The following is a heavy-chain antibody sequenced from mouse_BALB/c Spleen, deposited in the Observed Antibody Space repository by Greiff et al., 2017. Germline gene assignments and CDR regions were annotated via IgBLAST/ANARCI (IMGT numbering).Heavy chain of an antibody. V-gene: IGHV2-2*02. D-gene: IGHD2-4*01. Sequence: VRLKESGPGLVQPSQSLSITCTVSGFSLTSYGVHWVRQSPGKGLEWLGVIWSGGSTDYNAAFISRLSISKDNSKSQVFFKMNSLQANDTAIYYCARGDYNWYFDVWGAGTTVTVSS. CDR3: ARGDYNWYFDV. CDR1: GFSLTSYG. CDR2: IWSGGST. J-gene: IGHJ1*01.